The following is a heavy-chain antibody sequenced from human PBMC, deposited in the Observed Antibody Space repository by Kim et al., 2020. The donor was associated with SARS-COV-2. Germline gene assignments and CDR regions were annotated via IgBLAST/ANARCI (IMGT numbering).Heavy chain of an antibody. D-gene: IGHD3-22*01. CDR1: GGTFSNYA. V-gene: IGHV1-69*13. CDR2: IIPLYGTL. J-gene: IGHJ5*02. CDR3: ARGSSGWLDP. Sequence: SVKVSCTASGGTFSNYAISWVRQAPGQGLEWMGEIIPLYGTLNDAQKFQDRLKITADESTTTVYMELSSLTSADTAVYYCARGSSGWLDPWGQEPWSPSR.